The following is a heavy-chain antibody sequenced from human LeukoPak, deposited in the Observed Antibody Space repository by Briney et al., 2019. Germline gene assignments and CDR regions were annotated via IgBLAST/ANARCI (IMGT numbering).Heavy chain of an antibody. CDR2: IWYDGSKE. D-gene: IGHD2-21*01. J-gene: IGHJ4*02. CDR1: GFTFRSHG. V-gene: IGHV3-33*01. Sequence: PGRSLRLSCAASGFTFRSHGMHWVRQAPGKGLEWAAVIWYDGSKEYYADSVKGRFTVSRDNSKNTLYLQMNSLRADDTAVYYCARITGNCYEIDYWGQGTLVTVSS. CDR3: ARITGNCYEIDY.